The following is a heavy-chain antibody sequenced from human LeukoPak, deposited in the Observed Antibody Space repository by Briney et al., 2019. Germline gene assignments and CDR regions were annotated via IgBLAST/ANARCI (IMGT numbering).Heavy chain of an antibody. CDR1: GFTFSSYA. CDR3: VGDGYAGY. D-gene: IGHD5-12*01. CDR2: ISYDGSNK. Sequence: PGRSLRLSCAASGFTFSSYAMHWVRQAPGKGLEWVAVISYDGSNKHYADSVKGRFTISRDNSKNTLYLQMNSLRAEDTAVYYCVGDGYAGYWGQGTLVTVSS. V-gene: IGHV3-30-3*01. J-gene: IGHJ4*02.